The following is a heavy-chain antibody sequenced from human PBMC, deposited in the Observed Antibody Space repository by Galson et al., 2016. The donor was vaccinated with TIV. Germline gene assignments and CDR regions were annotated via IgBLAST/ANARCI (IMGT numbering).Heavy chain of an antibody. CDR2: IYYTGST. CDR1: GGSINSDLYY. Sequence: LSLPCTASGGSINSDLYYWAWIRQPPGKGLEWIATIYYTGSTYYNPSLKSRVSISMDTPKNQFSLKLSSVTAADTAVYYCARRTHYDSSGYSDAFDIWGQGTMVPVSS. J-gene: IGHJ3*02. D-gene: IGHD3-22*01. V-gene: IGHV4-39*01. CDR3: ARRTHYDSSGYSDAFDI.